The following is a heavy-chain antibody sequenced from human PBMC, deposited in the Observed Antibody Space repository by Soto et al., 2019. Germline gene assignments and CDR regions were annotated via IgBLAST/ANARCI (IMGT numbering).Heavy chain of an antibody. CDR2: ITYSGST. CDR1: GGSISSSSYY. V-gene: IGHV4-39*01. D-gene: IGHD4-17*01. J-gene: IGHJ4*02. CDR3: ARWRTTVATLDY. Sequence: QLQLQESGPGLVKPSETLSLTCTVSGGSISSSSYYWGWIRQPPGKGLEWIGSITYSGSTYYNPSLKSRVTIAVDTSQIQSPLTPSAAPAADPAVYCGARWRTTVATLDYRGQGTLVTVAS.